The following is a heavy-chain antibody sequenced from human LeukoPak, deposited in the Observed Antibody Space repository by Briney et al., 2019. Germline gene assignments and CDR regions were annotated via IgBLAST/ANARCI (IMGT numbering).Heavy chain of an antibody. CDR1: GGSISSSSYY. CDR2: IYYSGST. CDR3: ARADYDILTGYTFDP. V-gene: IGHV4-39*07. J-gene: IGHJ5*02. D-gene: IGHD3-9*01. Sequence: SETLSLTCTVSGGSISSSSYYWGWIRQPPGKGLEWIGSIYYSGSTYYNPSLKSRVTISVDTSKNQFSLELSSVTAADTAVYYCARADYDILTGYTFDPWGQGTLVTVSS.